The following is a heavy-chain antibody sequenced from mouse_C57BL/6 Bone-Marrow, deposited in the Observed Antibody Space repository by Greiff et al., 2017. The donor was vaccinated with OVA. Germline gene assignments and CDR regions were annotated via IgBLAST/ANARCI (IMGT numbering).Heavy chain of an antibody. Sequence: VQLQQSVAELVRPGASVKLSCTASGFNIKNTYMHWVKQRPEQGLEWIGRIDPANGNTKYAPKFQGKATITADTSSNTAYLQLSSLTSKDTAIYYWSRQGYGSSYDAMDYWGQGTSVTVSS. CDR1: GFNIKNTY. D-gene: IGHD1-1*01. V-gene: IGHV14-3*01. CDR2: IDPANGNT. CDR3: SRQGYGSSYDAMDY. J-gene: IGHJ4*01.